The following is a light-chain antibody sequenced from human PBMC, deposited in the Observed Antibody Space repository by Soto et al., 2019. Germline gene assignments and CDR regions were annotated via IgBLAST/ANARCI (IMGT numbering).Light chain of an antibody. CDR2: GAS. J-gene: IGKJ3*01. CDR3: QHYGTSAI. V-gene: IGKV3-20*01. Sequence: EIVLTQSPGTLSLSPGERATLSCRASQSVSSSYLAWYQQKPGQAPRLLIYGASSRATGIPDRFSVSASGTDFTLNISRLEHEDFAVYYCQHYGTSAIFGPGTKVDIK. CDR1: QSVSSSY.